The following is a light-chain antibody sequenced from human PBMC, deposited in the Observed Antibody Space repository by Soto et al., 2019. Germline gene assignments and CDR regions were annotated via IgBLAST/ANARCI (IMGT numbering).Light chain of an antibody. Sequence: QSVLTQPPSVSAAPGQKVTMSCSGRSSNIGNNFVAWYQQLPGTAPKLLIYDATNRPYGIPGRFSGSKSGTSATLGVTGLRTGDEADYYCGAWDRSLGVVVFGGGTKVTVL. J-gene: IGLJ3*02. CDR2: DAT. V-gene: IGLV1-51*01. CDR1: SSNIGNNF. CDR3: GAWDRSLGVVV.